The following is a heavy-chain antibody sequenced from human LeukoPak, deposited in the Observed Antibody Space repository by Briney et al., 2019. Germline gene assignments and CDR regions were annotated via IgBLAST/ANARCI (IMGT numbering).Heavy chain of an antibody. V-gene: IGHV3-23*01. J-gene: IGHJ5*02. CDR2: ISDNGGST. CDR3: AKDQAARPLTNWFDP. Sequence: GGSLRLSCAASGFTFNIYTMSWVRQAPGKGLEWVSIISDNGGSTYYADSVKGRFTISRDNSKNTLYLQMNSLRAEDTAVYYCAKDQAARPLTNWFDPWGQGTLVTVSS. D-gene: IGHD6-6*01. CDR1: GFTFNIYT.